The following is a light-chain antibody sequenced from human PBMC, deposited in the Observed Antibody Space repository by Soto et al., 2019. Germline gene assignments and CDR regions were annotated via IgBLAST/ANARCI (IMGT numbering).Light chain of an antibody. Sequence: DIQMTQSPSTLSASVGDRVTITCRASQSVDTCLAWYQQKPGKAPHLLIYKASSLETGVPSWFSGSGSVTELTLTISSLQPDDFATYYCLQFYRYPWTFGQGTKVEIK. CDR3: LQFYRYPWT. CDR2: KAS. CDR1: QSVDTC. J-gene: IGKJ1*01. V-gene: IGKV1-5*03.